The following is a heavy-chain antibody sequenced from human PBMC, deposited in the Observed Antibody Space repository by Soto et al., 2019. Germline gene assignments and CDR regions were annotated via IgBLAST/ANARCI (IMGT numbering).Heavy chain of an antibody. CDR3: ARQSLYYYYGMDV. Sequence: QVQLVESGGGVVQPGRSLRLSCAASGFTFSSYGMHWVRQAPGKGLEWVAVIWYDGSNKYYADSVKGRFTISRDNSKNTLYLQMSSLRAEDTAVYYCARQSLYYYYGMDVWGQGTTVTVSS. CDR1: GFTFSSYG. J-gene: IGHJ6*02. V-gene: IGHV3-33*01. CDR2: IWYDGSNK.